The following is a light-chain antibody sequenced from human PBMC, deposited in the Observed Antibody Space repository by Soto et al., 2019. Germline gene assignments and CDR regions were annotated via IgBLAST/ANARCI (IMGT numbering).Light chain of an antibody. Sequence: DAQMTQSPSTLPASVGDRVTITCRASQSISNWLAYYQQKPGPAPQVLIYHDSNLQSWVPSRFSGSWSGTDFTLTISRLDPYDFAVYYRQQYGSSSTFGQGTRLDIK. CDR1: QSISNW. J-gene: IGKJ5*01. V-gene: IGKV1-5*01. CDR3: QQYGSSST. CDR2: HDS.